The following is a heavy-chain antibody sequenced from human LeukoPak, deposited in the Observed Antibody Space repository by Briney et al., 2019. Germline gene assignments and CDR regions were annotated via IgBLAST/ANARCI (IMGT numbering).Heavy chain of an antibody. D-gene: IGHD1-7*01. V-gene: IGHV4-34*01. Sequence: RPSETLSLTCAVYGGSFRNYYWSWIREPPGKALEGIGEINDSGRINYNPSLMSRVTVSVDTSKNQFSLRLTSVTATDTAVYYCARRWNYGRNYYIDVWGNGATVSVSS. J-gene: IGHJ6*03. CDR1: GGSFRNYY. CDR3: ARRWNYGRNYYIDV. CDR2: INDSGRI.